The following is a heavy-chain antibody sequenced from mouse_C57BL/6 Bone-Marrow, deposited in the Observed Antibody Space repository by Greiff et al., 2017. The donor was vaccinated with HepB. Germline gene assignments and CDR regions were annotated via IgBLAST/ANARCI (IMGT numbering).Heavy chain of an antibody. CDR1: GYAFSSSW. D-gene: IGHD2-1*01. CDR2: IYPGDGDT. CDR3: VYGNFDY. V-gene: IGHV1-82*01. J-gene: IGHJ2*01. Sequence: VQLQESGPELVKPGASVKISCKASGYAFSSSWMNWVKQRPGKGLEWIGRIYPGDGDTNYNGKFKGKATLTADKSSSTAYMQLSSLTSEDSAVYFCVYGNFDYWGQGTTLTVSS.